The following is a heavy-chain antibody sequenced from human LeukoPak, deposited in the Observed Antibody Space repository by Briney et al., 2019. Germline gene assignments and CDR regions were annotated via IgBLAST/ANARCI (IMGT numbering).Heavy chain of an antibody. CDR1: GFTFSNYG. CDR3: AKDRGASSSWYLVFDY. Sequence: GGSLRLSCAASGFTFSNYGMHWVRQAPGKGLEWVAVISSDGSNKYYADSVKGRFTISRDNSKNTLYLQMNSLRAEDTAVFYCAKDRGASSSWYLVFDYWGQGTLVTVSS. V-gene: IGHV3-30*18. CDR2: ISSDGSNK. D-gene: IGHD6-13*01. J-gene: IGHJ4*02.